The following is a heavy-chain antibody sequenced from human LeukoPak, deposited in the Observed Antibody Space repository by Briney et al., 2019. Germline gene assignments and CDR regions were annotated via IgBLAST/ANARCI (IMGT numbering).Heavy chain of an antibody. CDR1: GFTFSSYA. V-gene: IGHV3-66*01. Sequence: GGSLRLSCAASGFTFSSYAMSWFRPAPGKGLEWVSVIYSGGSTYYADSVKGRFTISRDNSKNTLYLQMNSLRAEDTAVYYCARAGWNDLFLSLEGYFDYWGQGTLVTVSS. D-gene: IGHD1-1*01. CDR3: ARAGWNDLFLSLEGYFDY. J-gene: IGHJ4*02. CDR2: IYSGGST.